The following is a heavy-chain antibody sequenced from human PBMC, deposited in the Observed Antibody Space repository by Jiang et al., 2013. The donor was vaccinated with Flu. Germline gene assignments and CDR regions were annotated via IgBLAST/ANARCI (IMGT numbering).Heavy chain of an antibody. CDR3: ARHNRVYAYGSGSFPDY. D-gene: IGHD3-10*01. V-gene: IGHV4-39*01. Sequence: PGLVKPSETLSLTCTVSGGSISSSSYYWGWVRQPPGKGLEWIGNIYYSGSTYYNPSLKSRVTISVDTSKNQFSLNLSSVTAADTAVFYCARHNRVYAYGSGSFPDYWGQGTLVTVSS. CDR1: GGSISSSSYY. CDR2: IYYSGST. J-gene: IGHJ4*02.